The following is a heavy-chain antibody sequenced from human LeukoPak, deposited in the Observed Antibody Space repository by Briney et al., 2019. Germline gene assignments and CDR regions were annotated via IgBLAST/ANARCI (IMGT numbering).Heavy chain of an antibody. Sequence: GASVKVSCKAFGYTFTSNYMHWVRQAPGQGPEWMGVISPSGGSTTYAQKFQGRVTLTRDMSTSTDYLELSSLRSEDTAVYYCARDKQLNDFDYWGQGTLVTVSS. CDR3: ARDKQLNDFDY. J-gene: IGHJ4*02. CDR2: ISPSGGST. D-gene: IGHD6-6*01. V-gene: IGHV1-46*01. CDR1: GYTFTSNY.